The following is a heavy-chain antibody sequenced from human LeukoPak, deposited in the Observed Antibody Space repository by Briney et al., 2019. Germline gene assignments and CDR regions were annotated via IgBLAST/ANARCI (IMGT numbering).Heavy chain of an antibody. CDR1: GFTFPSYA. J-gene: IGHJ5*02. CDR3: AKGTYYDILTGYCDA. D-gene: IGHD3-9*01. Sequence: GGSLRLSCAASGFTFPSYAMSWVRQAPGKGLEWVSAISGSGGGTYYADSVKGRFTISRDNSKNTLYLQMNSLRAEDTAVYYCAKGTYYDILTGYCDAWGQGTLVTVSS. V-gene: IGHV3-23*01. CDR2: ISGSGGGT.